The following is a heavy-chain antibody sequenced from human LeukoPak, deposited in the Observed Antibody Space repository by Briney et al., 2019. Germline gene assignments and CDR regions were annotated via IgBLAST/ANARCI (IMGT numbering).Heavy chain of an antibody. CDR1: GGSISSYY. CDR2: IYYSGST. V-gene: IGHV4-59*01. CDR3: ARLVLNRLPRHFDY. Sequence: SESLSLTCTVSGGSISSYYWSWIRQPPGKGLEWIGYIYYSGSTNYNPSLKSRVTISVDTSKNQFSLKLSSVTAADTAVYYCARLVLNRLPRHFDYWGQGTLVTVSS. J-gene: IGHJ4*02.